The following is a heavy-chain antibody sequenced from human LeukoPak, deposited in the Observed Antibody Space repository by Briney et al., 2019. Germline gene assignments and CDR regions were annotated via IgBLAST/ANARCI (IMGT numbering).Heavy chain of an antibody. D-gene: IGHD3-3*01. CDR2: IYYSGST. Sequence: PSETLSLTCTVSGGSISSSSCYWGWIRQPPGKGLEWIGSIYYSGSTYYNPSLKSRVTISVDTSKNQFSLKLSSVTAADTAVYYCATFTYYDFWSGYPAEDYWGQGTLVTVSS. J-gene: IGHJ4*02. CDR3: ATFTYYDFWSGYPAEDY. CDR1: GGSISSSSCY. V-gene: IGHV4-39*01.